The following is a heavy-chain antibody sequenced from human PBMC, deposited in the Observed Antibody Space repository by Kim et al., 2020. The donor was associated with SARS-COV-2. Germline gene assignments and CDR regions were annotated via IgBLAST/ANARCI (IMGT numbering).Heavy chain of an antibody. Sequence: GGSLRLSCAASGFTFDDYAMHWVRQAPGKGLEWVSGISWNSGSIGYADSVKGRFTISRDNAKNSLYLQMNSLRAEDTALYYCAKDIGYSGSYFDAFDIWGQGTMVTVSS. CDR1: GFTFDDYA. CDR2: ISWNSGSI. CDR3: AKDIGYSGSYFDAFDI. V-gene: IGHV3-9*01. D-gene: IGHD1-26*01. J-gene: IGHJ3*02.